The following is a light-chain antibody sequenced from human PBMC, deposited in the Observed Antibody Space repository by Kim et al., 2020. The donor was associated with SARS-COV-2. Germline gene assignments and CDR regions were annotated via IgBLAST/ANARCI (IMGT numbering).Light chain of an antibody. Sequence: GDRVTITCRASQSISSWLAWYQQKPGKVPKLLIYKASTLETGVPSRFSGSGSGTEFTLTISSLQPDDFATYYCQQYTSYSGTFGQGTKVDIK. CDR2: KAS. CDR1: QSISSW. V-gene: IGKV1-5*03. J-gene: IGKJ1*01. CDR3: QQYTSYSGT.